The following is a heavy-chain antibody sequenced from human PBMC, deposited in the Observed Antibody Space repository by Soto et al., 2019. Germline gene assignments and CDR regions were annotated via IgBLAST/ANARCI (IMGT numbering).Heavy chain of an antibody. V-gene: IGHV1-18*01. CDR1: GYTFTSYG. D-gene: IGHD5-18*01. J-gene: IGHJ5*02. CDR3: ARALTRGYSYGYVSDWFDP. CDR2: ISAYNGNT. Sequence: ASVKVSCKASGYTFTSYGISWVRQAPGQGLEWMGWISAYNGNTNYAQKLQGRVTMTTDTSTSTAYMELRSLRSDDTAVYYCARALTRGYSYGYVSDWFDPWGQGTLVTVS.